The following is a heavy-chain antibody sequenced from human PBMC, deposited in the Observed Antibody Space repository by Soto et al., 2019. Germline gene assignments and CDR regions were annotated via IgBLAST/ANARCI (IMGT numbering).Heavy chain of an antibody. CDR1: GYTFTSYD. V-gene: IGHV1-8*01. Sequence: VQLVQSGAEVKKPGASVKVSCKASGYTFTSYDINWVRQATGQGLEWMGWMNPKSGNTGYAQKFPGSFTMTRNTSISTAYMELSSLRSEDTAVYYCASERSGTPDYWGQGTLVTVSS. CDR2: MNPKSGNT. D-gene: IGHD6-25*01. J-gene: IGHJ4*02. CDR3: ASERSGTPDY.